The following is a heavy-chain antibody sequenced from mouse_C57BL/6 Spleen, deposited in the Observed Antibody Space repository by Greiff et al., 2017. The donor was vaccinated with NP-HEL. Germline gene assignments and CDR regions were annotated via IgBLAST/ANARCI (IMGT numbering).Heavy chain of an antibody. CDR1: GYTFTSYW. V-gene: IGHV1-69*01. CDR2: IDPSDSYT. D-gene: IGHD1-1*01. CDR3: ARSKLRVLDY. J-gene: IGHJ2*01. Sequence: VQLQQPGAELVMPGASVKLSCKASGYTFTSYWMHWVKQRPGQGLEWIGEIDPSDSYTNYNQKFKGKSTLTVDKSSSTAYMQLSSLTSEDSAVYYCARSKLRVLDYWGQGTTLTVSS.